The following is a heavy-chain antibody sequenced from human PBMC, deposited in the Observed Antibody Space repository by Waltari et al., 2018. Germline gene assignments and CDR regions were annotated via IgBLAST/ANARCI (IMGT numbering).Heavy chain of an antibody. V-gene: IGHV1-69*05. Sequence: QVQMVQSGAEVKQPGSSVTVSCKSSGCTFSSYALSWVRQPPGQGLEWMGGIIPIFGTANYAQKFQGRVTITTDESTSTAYMELSSLRSEDTAVYYCASPLRDITGTTRGAFDIWGQGTMVTVSS. D-gene: IGHD1-7*01. CDR2: IIPIFGTA. CDR1: GCTFSSYA. J-gene: IGHJ3*02. CDR3: ASPLRDITGTTRGAFDI.